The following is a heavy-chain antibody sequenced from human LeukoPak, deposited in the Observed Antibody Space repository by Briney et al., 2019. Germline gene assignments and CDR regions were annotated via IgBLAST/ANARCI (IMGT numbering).Heavy chain of an antibody. CDR1: GFTFSSYG. J-gene: IGHJ6*03. CDR2: IETGGAST. Sequence: GGSLRLSCAASGFTFSSYGMSWVRQAPGKGLEWVSAIETGGASTYYADSVKGRFTISRDNAKNSLYLQIDSLRAEDTAVYYCARDPYSGSYVDYYYYYYMDVWGKGTTVTISS. CDR3: ARDPYSGSYVDYYYYYYMDV. V-gene: IGHV3-21*01. D-gene: IGHD6-13*01.